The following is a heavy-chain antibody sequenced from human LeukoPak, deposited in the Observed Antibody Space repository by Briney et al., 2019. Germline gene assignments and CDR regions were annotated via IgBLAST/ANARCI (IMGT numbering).Heavy chain of an antibody. CDR1: GGTFNNYA. CDR2: IMPQFGTP. V-gene: IGHV1-69*05. J-gene: IGHJ6*02. Sequence: SVKVSCKASGGTFNNYAINWVRQAPGRGPEWVGGIMPQFGTPSYAQKFQDRVTIITDASTITSYMELGSLRSEDTAVYYCARGSFEERYKGYFDWLGLGDYYGMDVWGQGTTVTVSS. CDR3: ARGSFEERYKGYFDWLGLGDYYGMDV. D-gene: IGHD3-9*01.